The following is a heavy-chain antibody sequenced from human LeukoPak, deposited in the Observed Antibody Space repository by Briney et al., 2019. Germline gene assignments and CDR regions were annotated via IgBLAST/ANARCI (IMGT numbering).Heavy chain of an antibody. CDR3: AKDSGRGWTFDY. Sequence: KSGVSLRLSCAASGFTFSAYSMNWARHAPGRGLEWVSFNNSTSRYIYYADLVKGRFTISRDNAKNSLYLQMNSLRAEDTAVYYCAKDSGRGWTFDYWGQGTLVTVSS. CDR2: NNSTSRYI. V-gene: IGHV3-21*01. D-gene: IGHD6-19*01. CDR1: GFTFSAYS. J-gene: IGHJ4*02.